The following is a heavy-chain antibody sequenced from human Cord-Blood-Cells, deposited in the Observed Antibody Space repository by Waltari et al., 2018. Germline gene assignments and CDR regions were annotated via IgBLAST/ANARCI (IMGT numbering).Heavy chain of an antibody. CDR2: ISSSGSTI. Sequence: EVQLVASGGGLVQPGRSLSLACAASGFTFSSYELTWVRQAPGKGLEWVSYISSSGSTIYYADSVKGRFTISRDNAKNSLYLQMNSLRAEDTAVYYCARDHRYGGYYWGQGTLVTVSS. CDR3: ARDHRYGGYY. V-gene: IGHV3-48*03. J-gene: IGHJ4*02. CDR1: GFTFSSYE. D-gene: IGHD1-26*01.